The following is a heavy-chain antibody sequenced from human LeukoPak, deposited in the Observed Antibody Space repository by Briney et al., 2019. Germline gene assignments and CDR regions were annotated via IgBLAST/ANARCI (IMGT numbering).Heavy chain of an antibody. D-gene: IGHD3-10*01. CDR3: AKTFAGDYYGSGADDY. CDR2: ISYDGSNK. J-gene: IGHJ4*02. Sequence: PGGSLRLSCAASGFTFSSYAMSWVRQAPGKGLEWVAVISYDGSNKYYADSVKGRFTISRDNSKNTLYLQMNSLRAEDTAVYYCAKTFAGDYYGSGADDYWGQGTLVTVSS. CDR1: GFTFSSYA. V-gene: IGHV3-30-3*02.